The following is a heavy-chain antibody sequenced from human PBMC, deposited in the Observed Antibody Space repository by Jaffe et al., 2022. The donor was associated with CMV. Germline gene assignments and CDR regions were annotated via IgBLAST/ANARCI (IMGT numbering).Heavy chain of an antibody. Sequence: QVQLVESGGGVVQPGRSLRLSCAASGFTFSSYGMHWVRQAPGKGLEWVAVIWYDGSNKYYADSVKGRFTISRDNSKNTLYLQMNSLRAEDTAVYYCARDHYSYGYYFDYWGQGTLVTVSS. D-gene: IGHD5-18*01. V-gene: IGHV3-33*08. J-gene: IGHJ4*02. CDR2: IWYDGSNK. CDR3: ARDHYSYGYYFDY. CDR1: GFTFSSYG.